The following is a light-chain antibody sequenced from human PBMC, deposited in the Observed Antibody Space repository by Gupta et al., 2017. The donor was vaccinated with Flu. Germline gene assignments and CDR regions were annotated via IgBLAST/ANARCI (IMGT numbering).Light chain of an antibody. CDR1: QSISAW. CDR3: QQYNSYLWT. CDR2: KAS. J-gene: IGKJ1*01. V-gene: IGKV1-5*03. Sequence: DIQMTQSPSTLSASVGDRVSITCRASQSISAWLAWYQQKPGKAPKLLIYKASSLESGVPSSFCGSGFATEFTLTISGLQPDDFATYYCQQYNSYLWTFGQGTKVEMK.